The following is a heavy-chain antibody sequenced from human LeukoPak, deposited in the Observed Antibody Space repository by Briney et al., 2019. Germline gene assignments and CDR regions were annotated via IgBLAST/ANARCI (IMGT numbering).Heavy chain of an antibody. Sequence: SGPTLVHPTQTLTLTCTFSGFSLSTSGVGVGWIRQPPGKALDWLPLIYWDDDKRYSPSLKSRLTITKDTSKNQVVLTMTNMDPVDTATYYCAHNGYSSRGGVYYYMDVWGKGTTVTVSS. CDR2: IYWDDDK. V-gene: IGHV2-5*02. CDR1: GFSLSTSGVG. J-gene: IGHJ6*03. D-gene: IGHD6-13*01. CDR3: AHNGYSSRGGVYYYMDV.